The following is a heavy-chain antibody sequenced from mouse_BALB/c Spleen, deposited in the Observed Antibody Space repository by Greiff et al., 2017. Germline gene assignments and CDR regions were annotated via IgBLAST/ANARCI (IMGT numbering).Heavy chain of an antibody. CDR1: GYTFTSYW. CDR2: INPSTGYT. J-gene: IGHJ3*01. V-gene: IGHV1-7*01. D-gene: IGHD2-10*02. CDR3: ARGYGNSVAY. Sequence: VKLMESGAELAKPGASVKMSCKASGYTFTSYWMHWVKQRPGQGLEWIGYINPSTGYTEYNQKFKDKATLTADKSSSTAYMQLSSLTSEDSAVYYCARGYGNSVAYWGQGTLVTVSA.